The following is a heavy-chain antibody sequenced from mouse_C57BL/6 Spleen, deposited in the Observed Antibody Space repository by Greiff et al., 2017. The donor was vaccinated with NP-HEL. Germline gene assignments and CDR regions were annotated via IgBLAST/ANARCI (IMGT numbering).Heavy chain of an antibody. CDR1: GFTFSSYA. D-gene: IGHD1-1*01. V-gene: IGHV5-4*01. CDR2: ISDGGSYT. Sequence: EVKLVEPGAGLVKPGGSLKLSCAASGFTFSSYAMSWVRQTPEQSLEWVATISDGGSYTYYPDNVKGRFTLSRDNAKNNRYLQMSHLKSEDTDMDDCERERKGNEDGSSYFDDWGKGTTLTVSS. J-gene: IGHJ2*01. CDR3: ERERKGNEDGSSYFDD.